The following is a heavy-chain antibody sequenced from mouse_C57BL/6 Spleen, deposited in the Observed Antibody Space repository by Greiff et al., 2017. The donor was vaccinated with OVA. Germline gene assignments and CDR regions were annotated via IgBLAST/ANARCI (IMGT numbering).Heavy chain of an antibody. J-gene: IGHJ4*01. V-gene: IGHV1-61*01. CDR2: IYPSDSET. CDR3: ARGGRVVAPRDY. D-gene: IGHD1-1*01. Sequence: QVQLQQPGAELVRPGSSVKLSCKASGYTFTSYWMDWVKQRPGQGLEWIGNIYPSDSETHYNQKFKDKATLTVDKSSSTAYMQLSSLTSEDSAVYYCARGGRVVAPRDYWGQGTSVTVSS. CDR1: GYTFTSYW.